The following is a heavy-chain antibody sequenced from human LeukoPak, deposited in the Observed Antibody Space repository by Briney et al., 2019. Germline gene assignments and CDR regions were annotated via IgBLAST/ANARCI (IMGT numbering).Heavy chain of an antibody. D-gene: IGHD6-13*01. CDR1: GYSISSGSY. Sequence: SETLSLTCTVSGYSISSGSYWGWIRQPPGKGLEWIGNIYHGGSTYYNPSLKSRVTISVDTSKNQFSLKLSSVTAADTAVYYCARIGARSSWDLDYWGQGTLVTVSS. CDR2: IYHGGST. CDR3: ARIGARSSWDLDY. J-gene: IGHJ4*02. V-gene: IGHV4-38-2*02.